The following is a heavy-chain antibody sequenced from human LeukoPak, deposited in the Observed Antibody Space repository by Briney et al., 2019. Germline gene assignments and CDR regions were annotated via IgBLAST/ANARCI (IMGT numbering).Heavy chain of an antibody. CDR3: AREGGGSGLWYYDL. CDR2: IGGDGLTT. D-gene: IGHD1-26*01. J-gene: IGHJ2*01. V-gene: IGHV3-64*02. CDR1: GFTFGSYS. Sequence: PGGSLRLPCAASGFTFGSYSMHWVRQAPGKGPEFVSVIGGDGLTTFYADSVKDRFTISRDNSKSTLYLEMGSLRAEDMAVYYCAREGGGSGLWYYDLWGRGTLVTVSS.